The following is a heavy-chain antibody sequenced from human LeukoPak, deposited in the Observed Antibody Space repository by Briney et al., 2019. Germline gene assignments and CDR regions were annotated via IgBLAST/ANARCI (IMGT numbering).Heavy chain of an antibody. Sequence: PGGSLRLSCAASGFTFSDYYMSWIRQAPGKGLEWVSAISGSGGSTYYADSVKGRFTISRDNSKNTLYLQMNSLRAEDTAVYYCAKHCLGATDYWGQGTLVTVSS. J-gene: IGHJ4*02. D-gene: IGHD1-26*01. CDR1: GFTFSDYY. CDR2: ISGSGGST. V-gene: IGHV3-23*01. CDR3: AKHCLGATDY.